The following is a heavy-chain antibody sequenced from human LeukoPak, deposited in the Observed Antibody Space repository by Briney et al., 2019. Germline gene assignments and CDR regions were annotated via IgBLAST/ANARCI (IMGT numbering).Heavy chain of an antibody. D-gene: IGHD3-3*01. CDR3: ARVGEWSGSPTLDP. Sequence: PSQTLSLTCAVSGGSISSGGYSWSWIRQPPGKGLEWIGYIYHSGSTYYNPSLKSRVTISVDRSKNQFSLKLSSVTAADTAVYYCARVGEWSGSPTLDPWGQGTLVTVSS. CDR2: IYHSGST. V-gene: IGHV4-30-2*01. J-gene: IGHJ5*02. CDR1: GGSISSGGYS.